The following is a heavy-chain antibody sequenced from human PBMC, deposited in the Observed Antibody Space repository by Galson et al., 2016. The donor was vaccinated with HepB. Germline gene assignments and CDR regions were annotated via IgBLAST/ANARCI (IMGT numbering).Heavy chain of an antibody. Sequence: SLRLSCAASGFNFGADAMSWFRQAPGRGLEWVGFIKAKRYGETTEFAASVQGRFTISKDDPKSITYLQMNSLKTEDAAVYYCARHPPRGRGWSFYFDSWGQGTLVTVSS. CDR2: IKAKRYGETT. J-gene: IGHJ4*02. CDR3: ARHPPRGRGWSFYFDS. V-gene: IGHV3-49*03. CDR1: GFNFGADA. D-gene: IGHD6-19*01.